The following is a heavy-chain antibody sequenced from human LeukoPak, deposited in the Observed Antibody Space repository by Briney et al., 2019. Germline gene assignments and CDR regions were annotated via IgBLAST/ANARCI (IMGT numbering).Heavy chain of an antibody. D-gene: IGHD2-8*01. CDR2: IYYSGSS. CDR3: AGVECTSGVCYTGFDS. CDR1: GGSIRIGGYY. V-gene: IGHV4-31*03. Sequence: SETLSLTCTVSGGSIRIGGYYWSRIRQHPGKGLEWIEYIYYSGSSYYNPSLKSRVTISVDTSRNQFSLRLSSVTAADTAVYYCAGVECTSGVCYTGFDSWGQGTLVTVSS. J-gene: IGHJ4*02.